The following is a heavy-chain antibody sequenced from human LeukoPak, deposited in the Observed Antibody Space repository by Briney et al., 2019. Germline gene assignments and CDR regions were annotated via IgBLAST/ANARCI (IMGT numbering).Heavy chain of an antibody. CDR2: INSGGST. D-gene: IGHD3-16*01. J-gene: IGHJ4*02. V-gene: IGHV3-53*01. CDR3: ARAGAYGLWDSYDY. Sequence: PGGSLRLSCAASGFTVSSNYMSWVRQAPGKGLEWVSVINSGGSTYYADSVKGRFTISRDNSKNTLYLQMNSLRAEDTAVYYCARAGAYGLWDSYDYWGQGTLVTVSS. CDR1: GFTVSSNY.